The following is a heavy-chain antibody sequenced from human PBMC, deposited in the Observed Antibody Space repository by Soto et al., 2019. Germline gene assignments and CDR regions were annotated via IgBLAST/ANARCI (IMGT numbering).Heavy chain of an antibody. V-gene: IGHV1-8*01. Sequence: ASVKVSCKASGYTFTSYDINWVRQATGQGLEWMGWMNPNSGNTGYAQKFQGRVTMTRNTSISTAYMELSSLRSEDTAVYYCARGGSLPDCSGGSCYSDDAFDIWGQGTMVTVSS. J-gene: IGHJ3*02. CDR1: GYTFTSYD. CDR3: ARGGSLPDCSGGSCYSDDAFDI. CDR2: MNPNSGNT. D-gene: IGHD2-15*01.